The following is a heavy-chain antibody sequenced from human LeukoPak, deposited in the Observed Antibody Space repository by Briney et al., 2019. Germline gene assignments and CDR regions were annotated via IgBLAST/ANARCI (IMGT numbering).Heavy chain of an antibody. CDR1: GGSFSGYY. CDR2: INHSGST. Sequence: SETLFLTCAVYGGSFSGYYWSWIRQPLGKGLEWIGEINHSGSTNYNPSLKSRVTISVDTSKNQFSLKLSSVTAADTAVYYCARGGYYESSGSSPSYGMDVWGQGTTVTVSS. D-gene: IGHD3-22*01. V-gene: IGHV4-34*01. CDR3: ARGGYYESSGSSPSYGMDV. J-gene: IGHJ6*02.